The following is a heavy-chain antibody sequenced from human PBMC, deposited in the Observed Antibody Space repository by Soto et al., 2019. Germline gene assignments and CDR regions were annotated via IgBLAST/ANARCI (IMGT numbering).Heavy chain of an antibody. D-gene: IGHD1-26*01. CDR3: AKLKVGATRDTDVDS. CDR2: AHSSGGT. Sequence: QLQESGPGLVKPSETLSLTCTVSGVFISSGSYFWGWIRQPPGKGLEWIGSAHSSGGTYYNPALKSRLTISVHKSKNNFSRRLNSVTAADTAVYYCAKLKVGATRDTDVDSCGQGKLGTVSS. CDR1: GVFISSGSYF. J-gene: IGHJ4*02. V-gene: IGHV4-39*02.